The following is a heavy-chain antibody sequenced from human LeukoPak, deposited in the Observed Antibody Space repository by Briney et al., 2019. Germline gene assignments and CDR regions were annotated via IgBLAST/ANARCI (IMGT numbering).Heavy chain of an antibody. V-gene: IGHV4-34*01. CDR3: ARAAPSSGYYHSSIWCFDL. D-gene: IGHD3-22*01. Sequence: SETLSLTCAVYGGSFSGYYWSWIRQPPGKGLEWIGEINHSGSTNYNPSLKSRVTISVDASKNQFSLKLSSVTAADTAVYYCARAAPSSGYYHSSIWCFDLWGRGTLVTVSS. J-gene: IGHJ2*01. CDR1: GGSFSGYY. CDR2: INHSGST.